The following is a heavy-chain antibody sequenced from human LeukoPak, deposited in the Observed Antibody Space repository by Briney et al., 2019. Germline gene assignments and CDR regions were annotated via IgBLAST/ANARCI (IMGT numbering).Heavy chain of an antibody. V-gene: IGHV3-53*01. J-gene: IGHJ4*02. CDR3: ARSDGIATAGPFDY. CDR2: IYGGGST. Sequence: GGSLRLSCAVFEFSFSNYWMSWVRQAPGKGLEWVSVIYGGGSTYYADSVKGRFTISRDNSKNTLYLQMNTLRAEDTAVYYCARSDGIATAGPFDYWGQGTLVTVS. D-gene: IGHD6-13*01. CDR1: EFSFSNYW.